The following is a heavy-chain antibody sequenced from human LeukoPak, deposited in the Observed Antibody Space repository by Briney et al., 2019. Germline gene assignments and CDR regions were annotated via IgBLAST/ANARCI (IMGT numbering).Heavy chain of an antibody. CDR1: GFTSSNSA. V-gene: IGHV3-23*01. J-gene: IGHJ4*02. CDR2: FTRNDETT. Sequence: GGSLRLSCAASGFTSSNSAMSWVRQAPGKGLEWVSGFTRNDETTSYADSVKGRFTISRDNSRDTLYLQMNSLTAEDTAVYYCAKVKVVGYSTFDYWGQGTLVTVSP. CDR3: AKVKVVGYSTFDY. D-gene: IGHD3-22*01.